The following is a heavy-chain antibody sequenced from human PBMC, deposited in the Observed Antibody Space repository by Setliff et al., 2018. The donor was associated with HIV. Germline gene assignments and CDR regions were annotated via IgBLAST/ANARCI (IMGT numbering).Heavy chain of an antibody. Sequence: GASVKVSCKASGYTFTSYALHWVRQAPGQRLEWMGWLNAGNGDTKYSQNFQDRVAITRDKFTSTAYMELSNLRSEDTAVYYCATLRINRDGSPGKAFDYWGQGTLVTVSS. V-gene: IGHV1-3*01. CDR3: ATLRINRDGSPGKAFDY. CDR1: GYTFTSYA. D-gene: IGHD5-12*01. CDR2: LNAGNGDT. J-gene: IGHJ4*02.